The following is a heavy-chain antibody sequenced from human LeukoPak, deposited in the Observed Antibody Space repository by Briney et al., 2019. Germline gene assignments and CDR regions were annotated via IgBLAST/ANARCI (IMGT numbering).Heavy chain of an antibody. J-gene: IGHJ4*02. CDR2: IYYSGST. Sequence: PSEALSLTCTVSGGSISNYYWSCVRQPPGKGLEWIGYIYYSGSTNYNPSLKSRVTISVDTSKNQFSLRLTSVTAADTAVYYCARHAYSGYYSFDYWGQGTLVTVSS. D-gene: IGHD5-12*01. CDR1: GGSISNYY. V-gene: IGHV4-59*08. CDR3: ARHAYSGYYSFDY.